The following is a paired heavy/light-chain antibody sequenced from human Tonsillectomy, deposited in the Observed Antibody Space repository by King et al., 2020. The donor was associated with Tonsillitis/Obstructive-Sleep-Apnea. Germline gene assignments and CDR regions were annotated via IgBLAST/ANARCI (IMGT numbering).Heavy chain of an antibody. CDR1: GYNFTSYW. CDR3: ARHPWGKYCIEGSCYYDAFDI. CDR2: IDPNDSYT. V-gene: IGHV5-10-1*03. D-gene: IGHD2-15*01. Sequence: EVQLVQSGAEVKKPGESLRISCKGSGYNFTSYWISWVRQMPGKGLEWMGRIDPNDSYTNYSPSFRGHVTISAGKSISTAYLQWSSLKASDTAMYYCARHPWGKYCIEGSCYYDAFDIWGQGTMVTVSS. J-gene: IGHJ3*02.
Light chain of an antibody. V-gene: IGKV1D-16*01. CDR2: AAS. J-gene: IGKJ4*01. CDR3: QQYKSYPLT. Sequence: DIQMTQSPSSLSASVGDRVTITCRASQGISSWLAWYQQKPEKAPKSLIYAASSLQSGVPSRFSGSGSGTDFTLTISSLQPEDFATYYCQQYKSYPLTFGGGTKVEIK. CDR1: QGISSW.